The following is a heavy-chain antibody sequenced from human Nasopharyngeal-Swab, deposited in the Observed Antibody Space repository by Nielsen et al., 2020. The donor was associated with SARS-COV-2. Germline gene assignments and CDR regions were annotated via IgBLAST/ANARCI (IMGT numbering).Heavy chain of an antibody. Sequence: GESLKISCAASGFTFSNAGMSWVRQAPGKGLEWVGRIKSKTDGGTTDYAAPGKGRFTISRDDSKNTLYLQMNSLRAEDTAVYYCARGGRSRILWFGELLLVYWGQATLLTVSS. CDR1: GFTFSNAG. J-gene: IGHJ4*02. CDR2: IKSKTDGGTT. D-gene: IGHD3-10*01. CDR3: ARGGRSRILWFGELLLVY. V-gene: IGHV3-15*01.